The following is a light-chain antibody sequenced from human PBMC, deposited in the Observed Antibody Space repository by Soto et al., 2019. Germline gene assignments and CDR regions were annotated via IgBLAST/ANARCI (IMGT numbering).Light chain of an antibody. CDR3: QQYNSYPWT. Sequence: IQMTQSPSTLSASVGDRVTFICRASQSISTWLAWYQQNPGKAPKLLIYKASTLEVGVPSRFSGSGSGTEFTLTINTLQPADFATYYCQQYNSYPWTFGQGTRV. CDR1: QSISTW. V-gene: IGKV1-5*03. CDR2: KAS. J-gene: IGKJ1*01.